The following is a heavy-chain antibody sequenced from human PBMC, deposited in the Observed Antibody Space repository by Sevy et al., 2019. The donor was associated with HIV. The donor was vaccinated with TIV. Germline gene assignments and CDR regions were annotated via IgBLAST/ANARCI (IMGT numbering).Heavy chain of an antibody. CDR3: ARTGRSCSGTTCPFDD. CDR1: GFTFSSYA. D-gene: IGHD2-15*01. Sequence: GGSLSLSCAASGFTFSSYAMFWVRQAPGKGLEWVSSISDTGIGTYYADSVKGRFTISRDNSKNTLYLQMSSLRAEDTAVYYCARTGRSCSGTTCPFDDWGQGALVTVSS. J-gene: IGHJ4*02. V-gene: IGHV3-23*01. CDR2: ISDTGIGT.